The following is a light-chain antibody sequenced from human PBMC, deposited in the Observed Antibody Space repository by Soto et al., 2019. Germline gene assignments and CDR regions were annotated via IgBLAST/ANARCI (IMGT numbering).Light chain of an antibody. V-gene: IGKV3-15*01. CDR3: QQYNSWPRT. J-gene: IGKJ4*01. Sequence: EIVMTQSPATLSVSPGERATLSCRASQSVSSNLAWYQQKPGQAPRLLIYGSSTRATGIPARFSGSGSGTDFTLTISSLQSEDFAVYYCQQYNSWPRTFGGGTNVEIK. CDR2: GSS. CDR1: QSVSSN.